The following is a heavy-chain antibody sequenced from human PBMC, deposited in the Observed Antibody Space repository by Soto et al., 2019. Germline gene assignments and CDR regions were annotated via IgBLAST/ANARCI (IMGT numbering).Heavy chain of an antibody. CDR3: ARGSSSWYVSFDY. D-gene: IGHD6-13*01. CDR2: INSDGSIT. CDR1: GFTFSSNW. Sequence: SGGSLRLSCAASGFTFSSNWMHWVRQAPGKGLVWVSRINSDGSITSYADSVKGQFTISRDNAKNTLYLQMNSLRAEDTAVYYCARGSSSWYVSFDYWGQGILVTVSS. V-gene: IGHV3-74*01. J-gene: IGHJ4*02.